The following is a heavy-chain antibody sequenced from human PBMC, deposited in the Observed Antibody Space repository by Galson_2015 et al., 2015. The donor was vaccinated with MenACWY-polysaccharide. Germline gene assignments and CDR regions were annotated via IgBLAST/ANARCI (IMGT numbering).Heavy chain of an antibody. CDR1: GFTFSSYW. D-gene: IGHD1-1*01. V-gene: IGHV3-74*01. CDR3: ARGTTGTTGVSCAFDI. CDR2: INTDGSTT. Sequence: SLRLSCAASGFTFSSYWMLWVRQAPGKGLVWVSRINTDGSTTNYADSVRGRFTVSRDNAKNTVYLQMNSLRAEDTAVYYCARGTTGTTGVSCAFDIWGQGTMVTVSS. J-gene: IGHJ3*02.